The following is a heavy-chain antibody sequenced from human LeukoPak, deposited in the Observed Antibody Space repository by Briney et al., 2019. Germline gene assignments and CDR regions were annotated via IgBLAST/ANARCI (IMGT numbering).Heavy chain of an antibody. Sequence: PGGSLRLSCAASGFTVSSNYMSWVRQAPGKGLEWVSVIYSGGSTYYADSVKGRFTISRDNSKNTLYLQMNSLRVEDTAVYYCARYGYCSGGSCYYYYYGMDVWGQGTTVTVSS. CDR2: IYSGGST. CDR3: ARYGYCSGGSCYYYYYGMDV. CDR1: GFTVSSNY. D-gene: IGHD2-15*01. V-gene: IGHV3-53*01. J-gene: IGHJ6*02.